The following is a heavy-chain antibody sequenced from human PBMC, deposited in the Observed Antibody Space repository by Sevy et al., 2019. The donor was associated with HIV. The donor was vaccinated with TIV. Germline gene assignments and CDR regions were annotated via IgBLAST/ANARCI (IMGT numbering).Heavy chain of an antibody. CDR1: GFTFRNYV. V-gene: IGHV3-23*01. Sequence: GGSLRLSCAASGFTFRNYVMNWVRQPPGKGLEWVSVISDDGGTTYYADSVKGRFTISRDDSKSTLYLQMNSLRVEDTGVYFCAKRVAGALAALDIWGQGTMVTVSS. CDR2: ISDDGGTT. J-gene: IGHJ3*02. D-gene: IGHD3-10*01. CDR3: AKRVAGALAALDI.